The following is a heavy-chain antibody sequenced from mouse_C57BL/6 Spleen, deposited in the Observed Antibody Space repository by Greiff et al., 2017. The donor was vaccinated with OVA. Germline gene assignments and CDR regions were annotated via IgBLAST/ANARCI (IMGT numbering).Heavy chain of an antibody. D-gene: IGHD2-10*01. CDR2: IYPSDSET. Sequence: QVQLQQPGAELVRPGSSVKLSCKASGYTFTSYWMDWVKQRPGQGLEWIGNIYPSDSETHYNQKFKDKATLTVDKSSSTAYMQLSSLTSEDSAVYYCASLLSEEAWFAYWGQGTLITVSA. CDR1: GYTFTSYW. CDR3: ASLLSEEAWFAY. J-gene: IGHJ3*01. V-gene: IGHV1-61*01.